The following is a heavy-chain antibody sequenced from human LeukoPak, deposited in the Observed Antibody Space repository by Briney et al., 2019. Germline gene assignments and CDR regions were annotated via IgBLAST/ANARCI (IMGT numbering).Heavy chain of an antibody. CDR2: ISSSSSYI. CDR1: GFTFSTYR. CDR3: ARERDYYGMDV. J-gene: IGHJ6*02. Sequence: GALGLSCAASGFTFSTYRMNWVGQAPGKGLEWVSSISSSSSYIYYADSVKGRFPISRDNAKNSLYLQMNSLRAEDTAVYYCARERDYYGMDVWGQGTTVTVSS. V-gene: IGHV3-21*01.